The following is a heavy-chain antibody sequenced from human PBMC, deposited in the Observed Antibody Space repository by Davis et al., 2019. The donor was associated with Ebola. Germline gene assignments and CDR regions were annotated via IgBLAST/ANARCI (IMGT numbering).Heavy chain of an antibody. D-gene: IGHD3-10*01. V-gene: IGHV3-73*01. CDR1: GFTFDDYA. J-gene: IGHJ4*02. Sequence: GESLKISCAASGFTFDDYAMHWVRQASGKGLEWVGRIRSKANSYATAYAASVKGRFTISRDDSKNTAYLQMNSLKTEDTAVYYCSCTWSSFDYWGQGTLVTVSS. CDR2: IRSKANSYAT. CDR3: SCTWSSFDY.